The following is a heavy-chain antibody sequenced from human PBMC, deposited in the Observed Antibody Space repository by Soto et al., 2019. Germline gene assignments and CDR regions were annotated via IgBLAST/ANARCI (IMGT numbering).Heavy chain of an antibody. D-gene: IGHD1-26*01. J-gene: IGHJ4*02. CDR1: GGSISSSSYY. V-gene: IGHV4-39*01. CDR2: NYYSGST. Sequence: QLQLQESGPGLVKPSETLSLTCTVSGGSISSSSYYWGWIRQPPGKGLEWIGSNYYSGSTYYNPSLKCRVTISVDTSKNQFSLKLSSVTAADTAVYYCARRLVGAMDYWGQGTLVTVSS. CDR3: ARRLVGAMDY.